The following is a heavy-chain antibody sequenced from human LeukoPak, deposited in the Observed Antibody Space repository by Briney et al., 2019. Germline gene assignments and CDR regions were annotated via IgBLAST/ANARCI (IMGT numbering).Heavy chain of an antibody. J-gene: IGHJ4*02. V-gene: IGHV3-64*04. CDR3: AGGLLPYYFDY. D-gene: IGHD2/OR15-2a*01. CDR1: GFTFRNYG. Sequence: GGSLRLSCSASGFTFRNYGMHWVRQAPGKGLEYVSTISSYGGSTYYADLVKGRFTISRDNSKNTLYLHMDSLRAEDTAVYYCAGGLLPYYFDYWGQGTLVTVSS. CDR2: ISSYGGST.